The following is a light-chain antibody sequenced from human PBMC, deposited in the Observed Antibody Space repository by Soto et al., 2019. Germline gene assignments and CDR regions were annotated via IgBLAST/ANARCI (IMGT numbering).Light chain of an antibody. Sequence: NFMLTQPHSVSGSPGKTVTISCTRSSGSIASSYVQWHQQRPGSAPTTVIFENNQRPSGVPDRFSGSIDISSNSASLTISGLKTEDEADYYCQSYDTDIYVFATGTQLTVL. V-gene: IGLV6-57*04. CDR1: SGSIASSY. J-gene: IGLJ1*01. CDR2: ENN. CDR3: QSYDTDIYV.